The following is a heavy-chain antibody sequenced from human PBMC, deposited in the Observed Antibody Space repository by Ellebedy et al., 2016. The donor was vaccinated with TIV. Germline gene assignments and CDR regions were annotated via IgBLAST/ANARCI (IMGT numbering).Heavy chain of an antibody. CDR3: TTTMYYYDSGGYPTGDVLDI. D-gene: IGHD3-22*01. J-gene: IGHJ3*02. CDR2: IKSKADGGTT. CDR1: GFTFSNAW. Sequence: GESLKISCAASGFTFSNAWMNWVRQAPGKGLEGVGRIKSKADGGTTDYAAPVKGRFTILRDDSKNTLYLQMNSLKTEETAVYYCTTTMYYYDSGGYPTGDVLDIWGQGTIVTVSS. V-gene: IGHV3-15*07.